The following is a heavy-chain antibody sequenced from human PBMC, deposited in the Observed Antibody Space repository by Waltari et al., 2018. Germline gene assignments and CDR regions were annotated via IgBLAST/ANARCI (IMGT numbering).Heavy chain of an antibody. J-gene: IGHJ4*02. D-gene: IGHD3-16*01. CDR2: ISETSDAI. CDR1: GFTFRDYS. CDR3: ARSHLRGTYHYYFDS. V-gene: IGHV3-48*04. Sequence: EVRLVESGGGLVQPGGSLRLSCAASGFTFRDYSMNWVRQAPGKGLEWVSYISETSDAIYYEDSVKGRFTISRDNARSSLYLQMNSLRAEDTALYYCARSHLRGTYHYYFDSWGQGTLVTVSS.